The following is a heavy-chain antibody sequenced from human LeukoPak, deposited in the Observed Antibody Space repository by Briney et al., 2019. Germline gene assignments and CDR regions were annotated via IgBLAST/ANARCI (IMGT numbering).Heavy chain of an antibody. CDR2: IYYSGST. J-gene: IGHJ4*02. V-gene: IGHV4-39*01. CDR1: GGSISSSSYY. Sequence: SETLSLTCTVSGGSISSSSYYRGWIRQPPEKGLEWIGSIYYSGSTYYNPSLKSRVTISVDTSKNQFSLKLSSVTAADTAVYYCARHNNQKYSYGYSDLDYWGQGTLVTVSS. D-gene: IGHD5-18*01. CDR3: ARHNNQKYSYGYSDLDY.